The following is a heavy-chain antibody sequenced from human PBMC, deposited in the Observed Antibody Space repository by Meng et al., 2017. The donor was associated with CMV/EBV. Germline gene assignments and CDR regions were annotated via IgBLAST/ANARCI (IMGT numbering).Heavy chain of an antibody. CDR3: VKFFRWDQPDDAFDI. V-gene: IGHV3-30*02. J-gene: IGHJ3*02. Sequence: GGSLRPSCAASGFTFRRYGMDWVRQGPGKGLEWVTFIENDGSNKYYADSVKGRFTIYRDNFKNTVHLQINSLRAEDTALYYCVKFFRWDQPDDAFDIWGHGTMVTVSS. D-gene: IGHD1-26*01. CDR2: IENDGSNK. CDR1: GFTFRRYG.